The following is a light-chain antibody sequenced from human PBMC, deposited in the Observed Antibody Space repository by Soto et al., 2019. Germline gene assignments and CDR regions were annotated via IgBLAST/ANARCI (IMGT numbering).Light chain of an antibody. CDR3: QQYYSHPLT. J-gene: IGKJ1*01. CDR1: QGISSY. Sequence: AIRMTQSPSSLSASTGDRVTITCRASQGISSYLAWYQQKPGKAPKLLIYAASTLQSGVPSRFSGSGSGTDFTLTISCLQSEDFATYYCQQYYSHPLTFGQGTKVDIK. CDR2: AAS. V-gene: IGKV1-8*01.